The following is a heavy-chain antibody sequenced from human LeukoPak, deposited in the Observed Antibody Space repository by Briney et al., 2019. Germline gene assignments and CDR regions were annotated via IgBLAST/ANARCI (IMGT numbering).Heavy chain of an antibody. D-gene: IGHD2-21*02. CDR1: GYTFTSYG. CDR3: ARDPQIAPDCGGDCYPGD. CDR2: ISAYNGNT. J-gene: IGHJ4*02. Sequence: GASLKVSCKASGYTFTSYGISWVRQAPGQGLEWMGWISAYNGNTNYAQKLQGRVTMTTDTSTSTAYMELRSLRSDDTAVYYCARDPQIAPDCGGDCYPGDWGQGTLVTVSS. V-gene: IGHV1-18*01.